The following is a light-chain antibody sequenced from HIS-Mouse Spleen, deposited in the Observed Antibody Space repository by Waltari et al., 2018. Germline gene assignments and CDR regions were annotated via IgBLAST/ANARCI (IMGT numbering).Light chain of an antibody. V-gene: IGKV4-1*01. CDR1: QSVLYSPNNKNY. CDR3: QQYYSTPYT. Sequence: DIVMTQSPDSLAVSLGERATINCKSSQSVLYSPNNKNYLTWYQQKPVQPPKLLIYWASTRESGVPDRFSGSGSGTDFTLTISSLQAEDVAVYYCQQYYSTPYTFGQGTKLEIK. CDR2: WAS. J-gene: IGKJ2*01.